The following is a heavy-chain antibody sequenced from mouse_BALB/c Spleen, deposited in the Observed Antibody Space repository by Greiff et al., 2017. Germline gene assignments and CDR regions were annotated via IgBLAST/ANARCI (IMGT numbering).Heavy chain of an antibody. D-gene: IGHD1-1*01. Sequence: LVKTGASVKISCKASGYSFTGYYMHWVKQSHGKSLEWIGYISCYNGATSYNQKFKGKATFTVDTSSSTAYMQFNSLTSEDSAVYYCAREITTVVATKGSAMDYWGQGTSVTVSS. CDR2: ISCYNGAT. CDR3: AREITTVVATKGSAMDY. J-gene: IGHJ4*01. CDR1: GYSFTGYY. V-gene: IGHV1S34*01.